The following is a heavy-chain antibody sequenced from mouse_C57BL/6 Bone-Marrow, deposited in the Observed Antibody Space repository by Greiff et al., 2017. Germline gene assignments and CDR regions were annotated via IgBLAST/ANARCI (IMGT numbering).Heavy chain of an antibody. CDR2: INPYNGGT. CDR1: GYTFTDYY. Sequence: DVKLVESGPVLVKPGASVKMSCKASGYTFTDYYMNWVKQSHGKSLEWIGVINPYNGGTSYNQKFKGKATLTVDKSSSTAYMELNSLTSEDSAVYYCARGDYSLDYWGQGTTLTVSS. V-gene: IGHV1-19*01. D-gene: IGHD2-12*01. J-gene: IGHJ2*01. CDR3: ARGDYSLDY.